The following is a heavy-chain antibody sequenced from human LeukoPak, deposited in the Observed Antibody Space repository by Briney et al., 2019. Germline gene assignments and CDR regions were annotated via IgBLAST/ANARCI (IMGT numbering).Heavy chain of an antibody. CDR3: ARAYNGNFYLLFDP. D-gene: IGHD1-26*01. CDR2: IFPAGSHT. CDR1: GYSFTSYW. J-gene: IGHJ5*02. V-gene: IGHV5-51*01. Sequence: GESLKISCQGSGYSFTSYWIGWARQMPGKGLEWMGIIFPAGSHTIYSPSFQGQVTISADTSINTAYLRWDSLKASDTAIYYCARAYNGNFYLLFDPWAQGTLVSVSS.